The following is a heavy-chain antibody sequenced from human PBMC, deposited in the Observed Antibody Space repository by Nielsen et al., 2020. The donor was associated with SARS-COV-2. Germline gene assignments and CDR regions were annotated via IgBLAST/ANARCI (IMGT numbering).Heavy chain of an antibody. CDR2: IWYDGSNK. D-gene: IGHD6-13*01. V-gene: IGHV3-33*08. Sequence: GESLKISCAASGFTFSSYWMSRVRQAPGKGLEWVAVIWYDGSNKYYADSVKGRFTISRDNSKNTLYLQMNSLRAEDTAVYYCARDKFYSSSWYGDNYYYGMDVWGQGTTVTVSS. CDR3: ARDKFYSSSWYGDNYYYGMDV. J-gene: IGHJ6*02. CDR1: GFTFSSYW.